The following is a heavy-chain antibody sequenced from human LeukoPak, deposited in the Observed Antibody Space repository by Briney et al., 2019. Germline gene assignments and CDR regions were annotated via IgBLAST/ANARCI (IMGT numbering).Heavy chain of an antibody. V-gene: IGHV4-39*01. CDR3: ARRPTYYYDSSGYYSGYFQH. Sequence: SETLSLTCTVSGGSISSSSYYWGWIRQPPGKGLEWIGSIYYSGSTYYNPSLKSRVTISVDTSKNQFSLKLSSVTAADTAVYYCARRPTYYYDSSGYYSGYFQHWGQGTLVTVSS. CDR2: IYYSGST. CDR1: GGSISSSSYY. D-gene: IGHD3-22*01. J-gene: IGHJ1*01.